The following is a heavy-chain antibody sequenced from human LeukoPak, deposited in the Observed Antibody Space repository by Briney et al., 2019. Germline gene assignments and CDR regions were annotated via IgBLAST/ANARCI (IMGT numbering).Heavy chain of an antibody. CDR2: IYYSGST. J-gene: IGHJ3*02. CDR3: ARGNYYDTSTYYRAFDI. Sequence: PSETLSLTCTFSGASLSSYYWSWIRQPPGKGLEWIGYIYYSGSTNYNPSLKSRVTLSVDTSKNQFSLRLSSVTAADTAVYYCARGNYYDTSTYYRAFDIWGQGTMVTVSS. D-gene: IGHD3-22*01. V-gene: IGHV4-59*01. CDR1: GASLSSYY.